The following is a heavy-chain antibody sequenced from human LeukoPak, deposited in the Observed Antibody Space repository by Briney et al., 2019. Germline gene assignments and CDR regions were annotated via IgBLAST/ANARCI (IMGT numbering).Heavy chain of an antibody. CDR3: AKSSGFGY. Sequence: SETLSLTCTVSGGSISSSSYYWGWIRQPPGKGLEWIGSIYYSGSTYYNPSLKSRVTISVDTSKNQFSLKLSSVTAADTAVYYCAKSSGFGYWGPGTLVTVSS. J-gene: IGHJ4*02. CDR2: IYYSGST. V-gene: IGHV4-39*01. D-gene: IGHD6-19*01. CDR1: GGSISSSSYY.